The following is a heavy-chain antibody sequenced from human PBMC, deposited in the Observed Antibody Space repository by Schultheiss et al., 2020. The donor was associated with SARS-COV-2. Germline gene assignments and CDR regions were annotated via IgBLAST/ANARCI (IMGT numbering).Heavy chain of an antibody. Sequence: GGSLRLSCAASGFTSSNYAMSWVRQAPGKGLEWVSAISGGGGYTFYADSVKGRFTISRDNSKNTVYLQMNSLRAEDTAVYYCARDWVGAIDPWGQGTLVTVSS. CDR3: ARDWVGAIDP. CDR1: GFTSSNYA. D-gene: IGHD1-26*01. J-gene: IGHJ5*02. V-gene: IGHV3-23*01. CDR2: ISGGGGYT.